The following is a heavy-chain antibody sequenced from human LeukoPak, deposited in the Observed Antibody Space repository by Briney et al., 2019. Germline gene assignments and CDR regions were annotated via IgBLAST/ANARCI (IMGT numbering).Heavy chain of an antibody. Sequence: SETLSLTSAVYGGSFSGYYWSWIRQPPGKGLEWIGEINHSGSTNYNPSLKSRVTISVDTSKNQFSLKLSSVAAADTAVYYCARGRRGYYDFWSGYYLLYWGQGTLVTVSS. J-gene: IGHJ4*02. CDR3: ARGRRGYYDFWSGYYLLY. CDR1: GGSFSGYY. D-gene: IGHD3-3*01. CDR2: INHSGST. V-gene: IGHV4-34*01.